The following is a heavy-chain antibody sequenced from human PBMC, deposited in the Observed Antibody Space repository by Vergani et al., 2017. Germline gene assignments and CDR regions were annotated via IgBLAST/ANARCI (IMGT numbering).Heavy chain of an antibody. CDR1: GFTFTAHG. V-gene: IGHV3-48*04. D-gene: IGHD5-18*01. CDR2: ITRGSKSI. Sequence: EVQLLESGGGSAQPGESLRLSCVASGFTFTAHGLNWVRQAPGKGLEWVSSITRGSKSIYYADSVKGRFTITRDDVKKSLLLRMNNLKVDDTAIYYCARTRSPIAMIRQFEQWGQGTLVTVSS. CDR3: ARTRSPIAMIRQFEQ. J-gene: IGHJ4*02.